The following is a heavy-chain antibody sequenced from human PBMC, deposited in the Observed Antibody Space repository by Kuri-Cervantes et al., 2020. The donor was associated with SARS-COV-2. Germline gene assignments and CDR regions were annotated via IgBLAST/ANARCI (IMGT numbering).Heavy chain of an antibody. D-gene: IGHD5/OR15-5a*01. CDR1: GGSISSSSYY. CDR3: ARGVPGF. Sequence: SETLSLTCTVSGGSISSSSYYWGWIRQPPGKGLEWIGSIYYSGSTNCNPSLKSRVTISVDTSKNQFSLKLTSVTAADTAVYYCARGVPGFWGPGTLVTVSS. J-gene: IGHJ4*02. CDR2: IYYSGST. V-gene: IGHV4-39*07.